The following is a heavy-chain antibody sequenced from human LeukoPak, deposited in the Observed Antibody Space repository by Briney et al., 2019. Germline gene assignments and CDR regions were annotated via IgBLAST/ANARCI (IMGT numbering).Heavy chain of an antibody. Sequence: GGSLRLSCAASGFTFSSYAMHWVRQAPGKGLEWVAVISYDGSNKYYADSVKGRFTISRDNSKNTLYLQMNSLRAKDTAVYYCASAGYSSGWYGGDYWGQGTLVTVSS. CDR1: GFTFSSYA. CDR3: ASAGYSSGWYGGDY. D-gene: IGHD6-19*01. V-gene: IGHV3-30-3*01. J-gene: IGHJ4*02. CDR2: ISYDGSNK.